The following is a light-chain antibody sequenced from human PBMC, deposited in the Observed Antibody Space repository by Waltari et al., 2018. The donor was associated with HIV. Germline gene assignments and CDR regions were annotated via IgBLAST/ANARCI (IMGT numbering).Light chain of an antibody. V-gene: IGLV2-14*01. CDR1: SSDVGGYTY. CDR2: EVS. CDR3: SSYTSSSTPV. J-gene: IGLJ2*01. Sequence: QSALTQPASVSGSPGQSITISCTGTSSDVGGYTYVSWYQQHPGKAPKLMIYEVSNRPSGVSNRFSGSKSGNTASLTIYGLQAEDEADYYCSSYTSSSTPVFGGGTKLTVL.